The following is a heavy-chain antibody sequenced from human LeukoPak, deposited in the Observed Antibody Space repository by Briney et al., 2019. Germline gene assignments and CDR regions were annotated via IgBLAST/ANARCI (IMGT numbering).Heavy chain of an antibody. CDR3: AKANYYYYYMDV. CDR2: ISGSGGST. CDR1: GFIFSDYY. J-gene: IGHJ6*03. Sequence: GGSLRLSCAASGFIFSDYYMTWIRQAPGKGLEWVSAISGSGGSTYYADSVKGRFTISRDNSKNTLYLQMNSLRAEDTAVYYCAKANYYYYYMDVWGKGTTVTVSS. V-gene: IGHV3-23*01.